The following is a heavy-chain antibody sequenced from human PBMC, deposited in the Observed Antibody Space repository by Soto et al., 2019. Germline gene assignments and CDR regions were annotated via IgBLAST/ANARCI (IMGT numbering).Heavy chain of an antibody. CDR1: GFSLSTSEVG. CDR3: AHIGLDASGWPANFDY. D-gene: IGHD6-19*01. J-gene: IGHJ4*02. V-gene: IGHV2-5*02. CDR2: IYWDDDK. Sequence: QITLKESGPTLVKPTQTLTLTCTFSGFSLSTSEVGVGWIRQPPGKALEWLALIYWDDDKTYSPSLRSRLTITXXTXKXXVVLTMANMDPVDTATYYCAHIGLDASGWPANFDYWGQGTLVTVSS.